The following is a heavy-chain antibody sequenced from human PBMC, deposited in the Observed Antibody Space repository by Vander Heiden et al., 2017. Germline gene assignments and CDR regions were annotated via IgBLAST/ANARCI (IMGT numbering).Heavy chain of an antibody. CDR2: ISSSSSTI. D-gene: IGHD4-17*01. Sequence: EVQLVESGGGLVQPGGSLRLSCAASGFTFSSYSMNWVRQAPGKGLEWVSYISSSSSTIYYADAVKGRFTISRDNAKNSMYLQMKRMREEDTAVYYCARDGGTTVTALDDWGQGTMVTVYS. V-gene: IGHV3-48*02. J-gene: IGHJ4*02. CDR3: ARDGGTTVTALDD. CDR1: GFTFSSYS.